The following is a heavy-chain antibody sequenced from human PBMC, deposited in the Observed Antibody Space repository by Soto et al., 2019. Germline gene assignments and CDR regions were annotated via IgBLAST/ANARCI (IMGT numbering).Heavy chain of an antibody. D-gene: IGHD3-3*01. CDR3: EREGTIFGVARYGMDL. CDR2: INSDGSST. J-gene: IGHJ6*02. Sequence: PGGSLRLSCAASGFTFSSYWMHWVRQAPGKGLVWVSRINSDGSSTSYADSVKGRFTISRDNAKNTMYLQMNSLRAEDTAVYYCEREGTIFGVARYGMDLWGPGTTVTVSS. CDR1: GFTFSSYW. V-gene: IGHV3-74*01.